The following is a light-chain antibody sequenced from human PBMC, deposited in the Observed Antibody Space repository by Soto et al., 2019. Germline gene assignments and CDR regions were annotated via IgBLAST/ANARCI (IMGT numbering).Light chain of an antibody. CDR3: QQYGGSSIT. V-gene: IGKV3-15*01. CDR1: QSVSSK. J-gene: IGKJ5*01. CDR2: SAS. Sequence: EIMMTQSPATLSLSPGQRATLSCRASQSVSSKLAWYQQRPGQAPRLLIYSASTRATGIPARFSGSGSGTDFTLTISRLEPEDFAVYYCQQYGGSSITFGQGTRLEIK.